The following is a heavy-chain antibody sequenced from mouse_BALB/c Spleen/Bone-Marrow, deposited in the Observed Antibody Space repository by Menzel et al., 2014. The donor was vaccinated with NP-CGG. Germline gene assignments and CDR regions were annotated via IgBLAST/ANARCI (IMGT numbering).Heavy chain of an antibody. CDR3: AREWTARTPSY. Sequence: VQLVQSGGELVRPGGSVKLSCKASGFAFTSYMIEWISQTPGQGLEWVAVINTGSGGAYYNDTFKGKAIMTADKSSSTGYMQISSLTSDDSAVYFCAREWTARTPSYWGQGTALTVSS. V-gene: IGHV1-54*01. CDR1: GFAFTSYM. J-gene: IGHJ2*01. CDR2: INTGSGGA. D-gene: IGHD3-2*01.